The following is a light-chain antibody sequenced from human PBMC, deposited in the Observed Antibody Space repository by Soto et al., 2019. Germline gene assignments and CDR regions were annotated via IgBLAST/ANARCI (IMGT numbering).Light chain of an antibody. CDR2: EVI. V-gene: IGLV2-8*01. CDR3: SSFAGNNNLV. CDR1: SSDVGGYNY. Sequence: QSALTQPPSASGSPGQSVTISCTGTSSDVGGYNYVSWYQQHPGKAPKLMISEVIKRPSGVPDRFSGSKSGNTASLTVSGLQAEDEADYYCSSFAGNNNLVFGGVTKLTVL. J-gene: IGLJ2*01.